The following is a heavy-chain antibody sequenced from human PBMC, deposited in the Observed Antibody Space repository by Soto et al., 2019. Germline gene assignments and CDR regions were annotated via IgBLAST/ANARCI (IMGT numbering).Heavy chain of an antibody. Sequence: QVKLVESGGGVAQPGTSLRLSCTASGFDFSNSGIQWVRQTPGKGLEWVALISFDGDKYYVDSVKGRFTISRDNPTNTVYLQMNRLRPEDTGVYYCARDYARGWCQFWGQGTLVTVSS. CDR1: GFDFSNSG. D-gene: IGHD2-8*02. J-gene: IGHJ4*02. V-gene: IGHV3-30*03. CDR3: ARDYARGWCQF. CDR2: ISFDGDK.